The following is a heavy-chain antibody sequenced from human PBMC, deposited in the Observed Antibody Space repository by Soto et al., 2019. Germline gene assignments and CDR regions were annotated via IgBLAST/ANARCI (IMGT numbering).Heavy chain of an antibody. D-gene: IGHD3-10*01. CDR2: ISGNGGTT. CDR1: GFTFSSYA. V-gene: IGHV3-23*01. J-gene: IGHJ4*02. CDR3: AKDIVTYFSASRRYYDS. Sequence: PWGSLRLSCAASGFTFSSYAMPWVRKAPGKGLECVSGISGNGGTTYYADSVKGRFTISRDNSENTLYLQMNTLRAEDTAIYYCAKDIVTYFSASRRYYDSWVQGALVTVSS.